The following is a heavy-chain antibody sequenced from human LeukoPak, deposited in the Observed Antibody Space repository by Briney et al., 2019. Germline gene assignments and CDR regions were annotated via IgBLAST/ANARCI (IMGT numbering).Heavy chain of an antibody. Sequence: GGSLRLSCTASGFTFSSYAMTWVRQAPGKGLECVSVISGIGTTTYYADSVKGRFTNSRDNSKNTLFLQMNSLRVEDTATYYCTKKRTTSVTDWFDPWGQGTLVTVSS. CDR1: GFTFSSYA. D-gene: IGHD4-17*01. V-gene: IGHV3-23*01. CDR3: TKKRTTSVTDWFDP. J-gene: IGHJ5*02. CDR2: ISGIGTTT.